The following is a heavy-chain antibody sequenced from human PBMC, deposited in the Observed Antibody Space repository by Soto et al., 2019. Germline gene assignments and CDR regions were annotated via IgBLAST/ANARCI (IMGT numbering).Heavy chain of an antibody. J-gene: IGHJ6*02. CDR2: IKPDGSQK. CDR1: GFTFSSYW. Sequence: GGSLRLSCAASGFTFSSYWMSWVRQAPGKGLEWVANIKPDGSQKWYVDSVKGRFTISRDNSKNTLYLQMNSLRAEDTAVYYCARANPPGIAVAGTYGMDVWGQGTTVTVSS. V-gene: IGHV3-7*02. D-gene: IGHD6-19*01. CDR3: ARANPPGIAVAGTYGMDV.